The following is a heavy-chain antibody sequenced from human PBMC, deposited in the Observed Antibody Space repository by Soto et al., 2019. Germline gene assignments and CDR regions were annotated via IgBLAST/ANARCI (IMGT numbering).Heavy chain of an antibody. CDR2: ISGSGGST. CDR3: AKGDYDFWSGYQQYYYYYGMDV. J-gene: IGHJ6*02. V-gene: IGHV3-23*01. D-gene: IGHD3-3*01. Sequence: GGSLRLSCAASGFTFSSYAMILVRQAPGKWLECVSAISGSGGSTYYADSVKGRFTISRDNSKNTLYLQMNSLRAEDTAVYYCAKGDYDFWSGYQQYYYYYGMDVWGQGTTVTVSS. CDR1: GFTFSSYA.